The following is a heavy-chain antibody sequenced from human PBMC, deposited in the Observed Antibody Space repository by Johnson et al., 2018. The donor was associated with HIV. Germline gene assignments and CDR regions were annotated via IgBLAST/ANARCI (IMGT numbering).Heavy chain of an antibody. V-gene: IGHV3-30*04. CDR1: GFTFSSYA. Sequence: QVQLVESGGGVVQPGRSLILSCAASGFTFSSYAMHWVRQAPGKGLEWVAVISYDGSNKYYADSVKGRFTISRDNSKNTAYLQMNSLRSEDTGVFYCAKGDLDCTDDFCYVDAFDMWGQGTMVTVSS. D-gene: IGHD3/OR15-3a*01. CDR2: ISYDGSNK. J-gene: IGHJ3*02. CDR3: AKGDLDCTDDFCYVDAFDM.